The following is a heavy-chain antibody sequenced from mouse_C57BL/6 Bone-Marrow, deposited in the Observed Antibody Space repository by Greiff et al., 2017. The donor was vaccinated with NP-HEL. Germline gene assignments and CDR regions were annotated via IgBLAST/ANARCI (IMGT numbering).Heavy chain of an antibody. CDR2: INPENGDT. J-gene: IGHJ4*01. D-gene: IGHD1-1*01. CDR1: GFNIKEDY. V-gene: IGHV14-4*01. CDR3: TTGGSSPYAMDY. Sequence: EVQLQQSGAELVRPGPSVRFSGPVSGFNIKEDYCPGVRRRPNRGRGGIGWINPENGDTEYASKFQGKDTITADTSSNTAYLQLSSLTSEDTAVYYCTTGGSSPYAMDYWGQGTSVTVSS.